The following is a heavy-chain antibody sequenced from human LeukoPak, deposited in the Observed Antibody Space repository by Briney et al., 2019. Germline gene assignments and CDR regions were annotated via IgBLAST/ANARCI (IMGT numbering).Heavy chain of an antibody. D-gene: IGHD7-27*01. CDR2: IGNTET. CDR1: GFTFDTFA. J-gene: IGHJ4*02. V-gene: IGHV3-23*01. Sequence: GESLRLSCVASGFTFDTFAMSWVRQAPGKGLEWVSGIGNTETYYSDSVKGRFTISRDNSKSTIYLHMSNLRAEDTALYYCARDGQAFNSNWDYFEYWGQGTLVTVSS. CDR3: ARDGQAFNSNWDYFEY.